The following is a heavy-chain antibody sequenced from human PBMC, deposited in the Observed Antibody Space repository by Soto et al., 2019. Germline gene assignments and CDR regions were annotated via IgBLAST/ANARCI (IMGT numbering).Heavy chain of an antibody. V-gene: IGHV3-48*02. CDR2: ISSSSSTI. CDR1: GFTFGSYS. J-gene: IGHJ6*02. Sequence: GGSLRLSCAASGFTFGSYSMNWVRQAPGKGLEWVSYISSSSSTIYYADSVKGRFTISRDNAKNSLYLQMNSLRDEDTAVYYCARDVDLRFLEWLLSDYYYGMDVWGQGTTVTVSS. CDR3: ARDVDLRFLEWLLSDYYYGMDV. D-gene: IGHD3-3*01.